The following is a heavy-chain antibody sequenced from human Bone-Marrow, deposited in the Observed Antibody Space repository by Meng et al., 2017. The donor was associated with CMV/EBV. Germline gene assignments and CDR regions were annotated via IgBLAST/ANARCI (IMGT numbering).Heavy chain of an antibody. V-gene: IGHV1-69*05. CDR2: IIPIFGTA. D-gene: IGHD4-11*01. CDR1: GCTFSSYA. J-gene: IGHJ6*02. Sequence: SVKVSCKGSGCTFSSYAISWVRQAPGQGLEWMGGIIPIFGTANYAQKFQGRVTITTDESTSTAYMELNSLRSEDTAVYYCARDRPLMTTVTTRYYYGMDVWGQGTTVTVSS. CDR3: ARDRPLMTTVTTRYYYGMDV.